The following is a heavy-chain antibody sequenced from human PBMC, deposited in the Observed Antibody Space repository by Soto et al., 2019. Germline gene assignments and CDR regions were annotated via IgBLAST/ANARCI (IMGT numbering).Heavy chain of an antibody. CDR3: ARAGIVVVVAADDAFDI. V-gene: IGHV4-30-4*01. D-gene: IGHD2-15*01. Sequence: QVQLQESGPGLVKPSQTLSLTCTVSGGSISSGDYYWSWIRQPPGKGLEWIGYIYYSGSTYYNPSLKSRVTISVDKSKNQFSLKLSSVTAADTAVYYCARAGIVVVVAADDAFDIWGQGTMVTVSS. CDR2: IYYSGST. J-gene: IGHJ3*02. CDR1: GGSISSGDYY.